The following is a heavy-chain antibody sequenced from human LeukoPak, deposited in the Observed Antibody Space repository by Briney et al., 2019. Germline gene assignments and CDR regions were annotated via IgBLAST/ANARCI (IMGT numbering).Heavy chain of an antibody. CDR2: ISYSGTT. D-gene: IGHD6-19*01. J-gene: IGHJ4*02. V-gene: IGHV4-59*12. CDR1: GGSISSYY. CDR3: ARDRGSGFDY. Sequence: SETLSLTCTVSGGSISSYYWSWIRQPPGKGLEWIGYISYSGTTNYNPSLKSRVTILVDTSKNQFSLKLSSVTAADTAVYYCARDRGSGFDYWGQGTLVTVSS.